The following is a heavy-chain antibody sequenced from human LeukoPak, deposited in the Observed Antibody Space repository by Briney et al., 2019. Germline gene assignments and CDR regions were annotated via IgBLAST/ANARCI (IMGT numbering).Heavy chain of an antibody. CDR1: VGSISSSSYY. V-gene: IGHV4-39*01. Sequence: KASESLSLTCTVSVGSISSSSYYWGWIRQPPGKGLEWIGSIYYSGSTYYNPSLKSRVTISVDTSKNQFSLKLSSVTAADTAVYYCARTKKYYDFWSGYYDYYYYYGMDVWGQGTTVTVSS. J-gene: IGHJ6*02. D-gene: IGHD3-3*01. CDR2: IYYSGST. CDR3: ARTKKYYDFWSGYYDYYYYYGMDV.